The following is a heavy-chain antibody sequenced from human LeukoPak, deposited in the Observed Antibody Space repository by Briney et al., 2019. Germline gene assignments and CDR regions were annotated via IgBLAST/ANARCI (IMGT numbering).Heavy chain of an antibody. D-gene: IGHD3-22*01. CDR3: ARGSPYYYDSSGYYYFYPVEY. CDR2: IYTSGST. V-gene: IGHV4-4*07. Sequence: SETLSLTCTVSGGSISSYYWSWIRQPAGKGLEWIGRIYTSGSTNYNPSLKSRVAMSVDTSKNQFSLKLSSVTAADTAVYYCARGSPYYYDSSGYYYFYPVEYWGQGTLVTVSS. CDR1: GGSISSYY. J-gene: IGHJ4*02.